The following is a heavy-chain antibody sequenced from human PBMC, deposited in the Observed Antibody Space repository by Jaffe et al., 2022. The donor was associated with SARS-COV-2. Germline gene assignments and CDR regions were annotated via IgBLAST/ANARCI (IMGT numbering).Heavy chain of an antibody. V-gene: IGHV3-23*01. Sequence: EVQLLESGGDLVQPGGSLRLSCAASGFTFSNHAMTWVRQAPGVGLEWLSAIDGAGRDTYYADSVRGRFTTSRDNSKNMLYLQMNSLRAEDTAVYYCAKEVAYGRQLWYYAMDAWGQGTTVTVSS. CDR1: GFTFSNHA. D-gene: IGHD2-21*01. J-gene: IGHJ6*02. CDR3: AKEVAYGRQLWYYAMDA. CDR2: IDGAGRDT.